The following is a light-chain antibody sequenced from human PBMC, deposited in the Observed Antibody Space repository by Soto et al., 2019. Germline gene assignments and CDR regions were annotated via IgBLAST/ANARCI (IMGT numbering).Light chain of an antibody. CDR1: QSVSSSY. CDR3: KQYGSSPIT. J-gene: IGKJ5*01. V-gene: IGKV3-20*01. CDR2: GAS. Sequence: EIVLTQSPGTLSLSPGERATLSCRASQSVSSSYLAWYQQKPGQAPRLLIYGASSRATGIPDRFSGSGSGTDFTLKISRLEPEDFAVYSCKQYGSSPITFGQGTRLEIK.